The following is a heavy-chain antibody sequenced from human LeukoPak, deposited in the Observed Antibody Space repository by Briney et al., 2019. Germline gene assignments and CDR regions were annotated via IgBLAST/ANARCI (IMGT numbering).Heavy chain of an antibody. CDR1: GFAFSSYW. V-gene: IGHV3-7*02. CDR3: ARGPYSSSYYFDY. CDR2: IKQDGSEK. J-gene: IGHJ4*02. Sequence: PGGSLRLSCAASGFAFSSYWMSWVRQAPGKGLEWVANIKQDGSEKYYVDSVKGRFTISRDNAKNSLYLQMNSLRAEDTAVYYCARGPYSSSYYFDYWGQGTLVTVSS. D-gene: IGHD6-6*01.